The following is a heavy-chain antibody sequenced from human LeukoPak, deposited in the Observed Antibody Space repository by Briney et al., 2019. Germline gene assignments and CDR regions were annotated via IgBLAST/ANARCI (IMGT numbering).Heavy chain of an antibody. Sequence: SETLSLTCTVSGGSISSYYWSWIRQPPGKGLEWIGYIYYSGSTNYNPSLKSRVTISVDTSKNQFSLKLGSVTAADTAVYYCAREKGYYDDSGGWAVDLDYWGQGTLVTVSS. CDR1: GGSISSYY. CDR3: AREKGYYDDSGGWAVDLDY. CDR2: IYYSGST. V-gene: IGHV4-59*01. D-gene: IGHD3-22*01. J-gene: IGHJ4*02.